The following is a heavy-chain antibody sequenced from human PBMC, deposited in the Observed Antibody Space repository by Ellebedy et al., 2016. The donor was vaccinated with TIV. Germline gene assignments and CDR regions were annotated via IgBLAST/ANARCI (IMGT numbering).Heavy chain of an antibody. CDR1: GGTFSSYA. CDR2: IIPIFGTA. Sequence: SVKVSXXASGGTFSSYAISWVRQAPGQGLEWMGGIIPIFGTANYAQKFQGRVTITADKSTSTAYMELSSLRSEDTAVYYCAREFGSSGSLDYWGQGTLVTVSS. J-gene: IGHJ4*02. V-gene: IGHV1-69*06. CDR3: AREFGSSGSLDY. D-gene: IGHD3-22*01.